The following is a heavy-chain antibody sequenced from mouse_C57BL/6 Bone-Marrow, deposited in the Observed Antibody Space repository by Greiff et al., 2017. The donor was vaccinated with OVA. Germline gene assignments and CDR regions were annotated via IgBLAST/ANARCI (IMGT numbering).Heavy chain of an antibody. D-gene: IGHD1-1*02. CDR2: IHPNSGST. V-gene: IGHV1-64*01. CDR1: GYTFTSYW. Sequence: HVQLQPPGAELVKPGASVKLSCKASGYTFTSYWMHWVKQRPGQGLEWIGMIHPNSGSTNYNEKFKSKATLTVDKSSSTAYMQLSSLTSEDSAVYYCARERWGYFDYWGQGTTLTVSS. J-gene: IGHJ2*01. CDR3: ARERWGYFDY.